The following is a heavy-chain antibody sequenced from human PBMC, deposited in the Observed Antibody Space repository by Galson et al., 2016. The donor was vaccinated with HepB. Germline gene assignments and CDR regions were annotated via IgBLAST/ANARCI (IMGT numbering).Heavy chain of an antibody. CDR1: GFTFSSYW. V-gene: IGHV3-74*01. CDR3: VRMGWNYDYNY. CDR2: ITSDGSRT. Sequence: SLRLSCAASGFTFSSYWMLWVRQVPGKGLVWVSSITSDGSRTTYADFVKGRFTMSRDNAKNTLFLQMNSLRAEDSAVYYCVRMGWNYDYNYWGQGARVTVSS. D-gene: IGHD1-7*01. J-gene: IGHJ4*02.